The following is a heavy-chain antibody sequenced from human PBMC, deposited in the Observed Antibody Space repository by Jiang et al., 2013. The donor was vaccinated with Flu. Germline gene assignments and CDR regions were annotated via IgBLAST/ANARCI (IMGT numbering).Heavy chain of an antibody. V-gene: IGHV1-3*01. CDR1: GYTFTSYA. CDR2: INAGNGNT. Sequence: GAEVKKPGASVKVSCKASGYTFTSYAMHWARQAPGQRLEWMGWINAGNGNTKYSQKFQGRVTITRDTSASTAYMELSSLRSEDTAVYYCARAPDYSNYEYYYYYMDVWGKGTTVTVSS. J-gene: IGHJ6*03. D-gene: IGHD4-11*01. CDR3: ARAPDYSNYEYYYYYMDV.